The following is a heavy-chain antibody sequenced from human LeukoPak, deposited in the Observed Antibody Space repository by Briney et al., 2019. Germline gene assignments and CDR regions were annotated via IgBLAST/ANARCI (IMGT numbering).Heavy chain of an antibody. CDR3: VRASVESGGAFDI. CDR2: ASFGGGT. J-gene: IGHJ3*02. V-gene: IGHV4-59*01. D-gene: IGHD2-15*01. Sequence: SETLSLTCTVSGGSISTDYWSWIRQPPGKGLDWIGYASFGGGTNYNPSLKSRVITSADTSKNQFSLNLTSVTAADTAVYYCVRASVESGGAFDIWGQGTMVTVSS. CDR1: GGSISTDY.